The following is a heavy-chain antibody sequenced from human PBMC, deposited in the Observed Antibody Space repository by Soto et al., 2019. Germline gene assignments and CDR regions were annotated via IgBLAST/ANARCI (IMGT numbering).Heavy chain of an antibody. J-gene: IGHJ6*02. D-gene: IGHD1-26*01. CDR2: ISGTGSPT. CDR3: ARDMSGGTYNYYYGMDV. CDR1: GFTFSSYA. Sequence: GGSLRLSCAASGFTFSSYAMTWVRQAPGRGLEWVSAISGTGSPTYYADSVKGRSTISRDNSKNTLYLQMNSLRADDTAVYYCARDMSGGTYNYYYGMDVWGQGTTVTV. V-gene: IGHV3-23*01.